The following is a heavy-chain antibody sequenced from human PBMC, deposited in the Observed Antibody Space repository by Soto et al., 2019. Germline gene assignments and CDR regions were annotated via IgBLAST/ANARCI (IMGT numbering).Heavy chain of an antibody. J-gene: IGHJ4*02. CDR1: GYTFTGYD. V-gene: IGHV1-8*01. CDR3: AGEKVGTTGIDF. Sequence: QAQLVQSGAEVKKPGASVKVSCKASGYTFTGYDINWVRQATGQGLEWMGWINPNSGNTGYAQNFKGIVTMTRDNSITTAYMELTSLRDDDTAVYSCAGEKVGTTGIDFWGQGTLVTVSS. D-gene: IGHD1-1*01. CDR2: INPNSGNT.